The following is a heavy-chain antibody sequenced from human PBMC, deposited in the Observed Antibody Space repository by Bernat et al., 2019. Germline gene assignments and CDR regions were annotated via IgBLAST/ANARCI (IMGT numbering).Heavy chain of an antibody. Sequence: QVQLQQSGPGLVKPSQTLSLTCDISGDSVSSNTAVWSWSRQSPSRGLEWLGRTYYRSRWYYEYRESVKSRITIRPDTSKNQFSLQLNSVTPEDTAVYYCARGIIISAGAPAFDYWGQGSLVTVSS. CDR2: TYYRSRWYY. J-gene: IGHJ4*02. CDR3: ARGIIISAGAPAFDY. D-gene: IGHD3-3*02. CDR1: GDSVSSNTAV. V-gene: IGHV6-1*01.